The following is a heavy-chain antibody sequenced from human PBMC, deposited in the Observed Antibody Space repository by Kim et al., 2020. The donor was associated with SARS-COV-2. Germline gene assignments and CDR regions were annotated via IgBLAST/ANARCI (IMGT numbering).Heavy chain of an antibody. CDR3: ARGDLSSSSWFYYGMDV. Sequence: VMGRFTISRDNSKTTLYLQMNSLRAEDTAVYYCARGDLSSSSWFYYGMDVWGQGTTVTVSS. V-gene: IGHV3-30*01. J-gene: IGHJ6*02. D-gene: IGHD6-6*01.